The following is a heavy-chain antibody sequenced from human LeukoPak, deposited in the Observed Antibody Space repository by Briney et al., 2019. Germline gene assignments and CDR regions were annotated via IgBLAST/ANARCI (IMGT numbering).Heavy chain of an antibody. J-gene: IGHJ3*02. D-gene: IGHD6-13*01. CDR3: AKDEEQQLSADAFDI. Sequence: PGGSLRLSCAASGFTFSSHAMGWVRQAPGKGLEWVSAISGSGGSTYYADSVKGRFTISRDNSKNTLYLQMNSLRAEDTAVYYCAKDEEQQLSADAFDIWGQGTMVTVSS. V-gene: IGHV3-23*01. CDR1: GFTFSSHA. CDR2: ISGSGGST.